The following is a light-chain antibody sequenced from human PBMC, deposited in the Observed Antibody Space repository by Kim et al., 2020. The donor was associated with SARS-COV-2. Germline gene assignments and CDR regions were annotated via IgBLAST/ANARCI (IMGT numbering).Light chain of an antibody. Sequence: SYELTQPLSVSVALGQTARLTCGGNNIGGHSVHWYKQKPGQAPVLVIYYDSDRPSGIPERFSGSKAANTATLTISRAEAGDEADYYCQVWDTGTDDFVFG. V-gene: IGLV3-21*01. CDR1: NIGGHS. CDR3: QVWDTGTDDFV. CDR2: YDS. J-gene: IGLJ1*01.